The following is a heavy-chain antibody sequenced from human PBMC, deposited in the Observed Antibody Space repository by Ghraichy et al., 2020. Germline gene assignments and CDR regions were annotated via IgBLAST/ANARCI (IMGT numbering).Heavy chain of an antibody. V-gene: IGHV3-23*01. J-gene: IGHJ4*02. CDR1: GFTFSSYA. CDR2: ISGSGDST. D-gene: IGHD1-26*01. CDR3: AKTVIASSGSYYPFDY. Sequence: SLNISCAASGFTFSSYAMSWVRQAPGKGLEWVSVISGSGDSTKYADSVKGRFTISRDNSKNTLYLQMSSLRAEDMAIYYCAKTVIASSGSYYPFDYWGQGTLVPVSS.